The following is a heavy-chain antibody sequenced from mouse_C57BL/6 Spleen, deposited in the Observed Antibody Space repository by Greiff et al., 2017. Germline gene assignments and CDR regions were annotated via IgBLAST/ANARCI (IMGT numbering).Heavy chain of an antibody. V-gene: IGHV1-26*01. CDR3: ARGDGYSHYFDY. D-gene: IGHD2-3*01. CDR2: INPNNGGT. J-gene: IGHJ2*01. CDR1: GYTFTDYY. Sequence: VQLQQSGPELVKPGASVKISCKASGYTFTDYYMNWVKQSHGKSLEWIGDINPNNGGTSYNQKFKGKATLTVDKSSSTAYMELRSLTSEDSAVYYCARGDGYSHYFDYWGQGTTLTVSS.